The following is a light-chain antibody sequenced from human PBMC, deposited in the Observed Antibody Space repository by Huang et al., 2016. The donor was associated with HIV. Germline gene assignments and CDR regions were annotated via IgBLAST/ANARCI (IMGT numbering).Light chain of an antibody. CDR2: FAS. Sequence: IVMIPSSLFLSVPPGEPASTSCRSRQSLLPRNEYNYLDWYLQKPGQSPQLLIYFASSRASGVPDRFSGGGSGTHFSLNISSVEAEDAGIYYCMEALKAPYTFGQGTKLEIK. CDR3: MEALKAPYT. V-gene: IGKV2-28*01. J-gene: IGKJ2*01. CDR1: QSLLPRNEYNY.